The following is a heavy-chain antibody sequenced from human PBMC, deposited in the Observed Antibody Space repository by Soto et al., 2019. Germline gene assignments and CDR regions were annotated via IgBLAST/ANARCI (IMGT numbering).Heavy chain of an antibody. D-gene: IGHD5-12*01. V-gene: IGHV3-15*07. CDR1: GFTFSNAW. Sequence: GGSLRLSCAASGFTFSNAWMNWVRQAPGKGLEWVGRIKSKTDGGTTDYAAPVKGRFTISRDDSKNTLYLQMNRLKTEDTSVYYCTTGLRYSGYDTDYYYYCMDVXGQGTTVTVSS. CDR2: IKSKTDGGTT. J-gene: IGHJ6*02. CDR3: TTGLRYSGYDTDYYYYCMDV.